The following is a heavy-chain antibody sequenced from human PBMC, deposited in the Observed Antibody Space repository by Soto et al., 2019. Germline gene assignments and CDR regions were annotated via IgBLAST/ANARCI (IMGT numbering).Heavy chain of an antibody. J-gene: IGHJ5*02. CDR2: ISSNGGST. V-gene: IGHV3-64D*08. D-gene: IGHD3-10*01. CDR1: GFTFSSYA. Sequence: GGSLRLSCSASGFTFSSYAMHWVRQAPGKGLEYVSAISSNGGSTYYADSVKGRFTISRDNSKNTLYLQMSSLRAEDTAVYYCVKDTGVALWFGEPRWFDPWGQGTLVTVSS. CDR3: VKDTGVALWFGEPRWFDP.